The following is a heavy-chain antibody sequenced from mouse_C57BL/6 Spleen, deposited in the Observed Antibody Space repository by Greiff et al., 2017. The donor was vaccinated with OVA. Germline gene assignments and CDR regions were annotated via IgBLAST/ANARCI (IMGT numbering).Heavy chain of an antibody. J-gene: IGHJ4*01. D-gene: IGHD2-4*01. V-gene: IGHV5-12*01. CDR2: ISNGGGST. CDR1: GFTFSDYY. CDR3: ARGLRLDYAMDY. Sequence: EVQGVESGGGLVQPGGSLKLSCAASGFTFSDYYMYWVRQTPEKRLEWVAYISNGGGSTYYPDTVKGRFTISRDNAKNTLYLQMSRLTSEDTAMYDCARGLRLDYAMDYWGQGTSVTVSS.